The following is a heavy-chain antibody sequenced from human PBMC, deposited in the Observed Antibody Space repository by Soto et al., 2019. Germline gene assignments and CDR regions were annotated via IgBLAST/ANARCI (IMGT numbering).Heavy chain of an antibody. Sequence: ASVKVSCKASGYTFTSYGISWVRQAPGQGLEWMGWISAYNGNTNYAQKLQGRVTMTTDTSTSTAYMELRSLRSDDTAVYYCARDYLRIDSRSHYWFDHWGQGTLVTVSS. CDR2: ISAYNGNT. CDR3: ARDYLRIDSRSHYWFDH. D-gene: IGHD2-15*01. V-gene: IGHV1-18*04. J-gene: IGHJ5*02. CDR1: GYTFTSYG.